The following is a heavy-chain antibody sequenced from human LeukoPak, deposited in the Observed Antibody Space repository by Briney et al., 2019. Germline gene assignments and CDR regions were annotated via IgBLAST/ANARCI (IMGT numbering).Heavy chain of an antibody. J-gene: IGHJ6*02. Sequence: PSETLSLTCAVYGGSFSGYYWSWIRQPPGKGLEWIGEINHCGSTNYNPSLKSRVTISVDTSKNQFSLKLSSVTAADTAVYYCARVGAVTLPHDYGMDVWGQGTTVTVSS. CDR3: ARVGAVTLPHDYGMDV. CDR2: INHCGST. CDR1: GGSFSGYY. D-gene: IGHD4-17*01. V-gene: IGHV4-34*01.